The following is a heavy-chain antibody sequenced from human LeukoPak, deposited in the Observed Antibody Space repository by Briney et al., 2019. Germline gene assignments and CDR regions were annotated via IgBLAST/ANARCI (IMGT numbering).Heavy chain of an antibody. V-gene: IGHV1-69*13. CDR1: GGTFSSYA. D-gene: IGHD6-6*01. CDR2: IIPIFGTA. CDR3: ARDEQIAARPSFYYYYGMDV. J-gene: IGHJ6*02. Sequence: ASVKVSCKASGGTFSSYAISWVRQAPGQGLEWMGGIIPIFGTANYAQKFQGGVTITADESTSTAYMELSSLRSEDTAVYYCARDEQIAARPSFYYYYGMDVWGQGTTVTVSS.